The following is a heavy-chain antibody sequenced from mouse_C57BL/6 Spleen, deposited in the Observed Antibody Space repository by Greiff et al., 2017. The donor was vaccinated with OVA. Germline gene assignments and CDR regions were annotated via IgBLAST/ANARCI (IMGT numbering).Heavy chain of an antibody. CDR3: ARERVVTHYYAMDY. V-gene: IGHV5-17*01. D-gene: IGHD1-1*01. CDR1: GFTFSDYG. J-gene: IGHJ4*01. CDR2: ISSGSSTI. Sequence: EVQGVESGGGLVKPGGSLKLSCAASGFTFSDYGMYWVRQAPEKGLEWVAYISSGSSTIYYADTVKGRFTISRDNAKNTLFLQMTSLRSEDTAMYYCARERVVTHYYAMDYWGQGTSVTVSS.